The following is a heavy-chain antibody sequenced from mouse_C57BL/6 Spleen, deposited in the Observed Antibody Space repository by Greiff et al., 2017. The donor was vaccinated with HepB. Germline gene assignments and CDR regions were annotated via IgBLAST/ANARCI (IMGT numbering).Heavy chain of an antibody. CDR2: LNPNYGTT. V-gene: IGHV1-39*01. J-gene: IGHJ4*01. D-gene: IGHD1-1*01. CDR1: GYSFTDYN. Sequence: VQLQQSGPELVKPGASVKISCKASGYSFTDYNMNWVKQSNGKSLEWIGVLNPNYGTTSYNQKFKGKATLTVDQSSSTAYMQLNSLTSEDSAVYYCARSLYYYGSSYEDGAMDYWGQGTSVTVSS. CDR3: ARSLYYYGSSYEDGAMDY.